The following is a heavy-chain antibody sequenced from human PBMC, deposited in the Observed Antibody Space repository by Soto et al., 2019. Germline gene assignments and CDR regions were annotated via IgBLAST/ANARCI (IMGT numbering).Heavy chain of an antibody. V-gene: IGHV4-59*01. Sequence: QVQLQESGPGLVEASETLSLTCTVSGGSLGSYYWSWIRQPPGKGLEWIGYVFYAGRANYNASLKSRVSTSRHTSNYQFSLKLSSVTAADTAVYYCARDGDGRMTTTPYYYNGMDVWGPGTTVTVSS. J-gene: IGHJ6*02. CDR2: VFYAGRA. D-gene: IGHD4-4*01. CDR1: GGSLGSYY. CDR3: ARDGDGRMTTTPYYYNGMDV.